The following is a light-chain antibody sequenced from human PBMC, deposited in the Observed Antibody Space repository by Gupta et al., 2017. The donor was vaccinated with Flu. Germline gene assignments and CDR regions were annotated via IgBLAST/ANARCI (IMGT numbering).Light chain of an antibody. CDR3: GTWDSRLSAAV. V-gene: IGLV1-51*01. CDR2: DNN. J-gene: IGLJ7*01. Sequence: QSVLTQPPSVSAAPGPKVTISCSGSSSNIGNNYVSWYQQLPGTTPKLLIYDNNKRPSGIPDRFSGSKSGTSATLGITGLQTGDEADYYCGTWDSRLSAAVFGGGMQLTVL. CDR1: SSNIGNNY.